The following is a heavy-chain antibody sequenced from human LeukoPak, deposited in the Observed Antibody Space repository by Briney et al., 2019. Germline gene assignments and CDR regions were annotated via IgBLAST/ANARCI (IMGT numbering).Heavy chain of an antibody. CDR3: ARDTTHYDYSAYYDSYDI. J-gene: IGHJ3*02. D-gene: IGHD3-22*01. CDR1: GFTFNNYW. V-gene: IGHV3-7*01. Sequence: GGSLRLSCAASGFTFNNYWMTWVRQAPGKGLEWVANIKQDGREKHYVDSVKGRFTISRDNAKNSVYLQMNSLRAEDTAVYYCARDTTHYDYSAYYDSYDIWGQGTMVTDSS. CDR2: IKQDGREK.